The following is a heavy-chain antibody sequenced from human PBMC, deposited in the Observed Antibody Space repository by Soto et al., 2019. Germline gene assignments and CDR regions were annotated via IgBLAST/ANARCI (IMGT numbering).Heavy chain of an antibody. J-gene: IGHJ4*02. CDR2: IFSTGSI. Sequence: SETLSLTCTVSGDSFSSYYWSWIRQPPGKGLEWIGYIFSTGSISYNPSLKSRVTISIDTSKKQISLKLSSLTAADTAVYYCAKLSGSWHYSLDLWGQGTLVTVS. CDR1: GDSFSSYY. D-gene: IGHD3-10*01. V-gene: IGHV4-59*01. CDR3: AKLSGSWHYSLDL.